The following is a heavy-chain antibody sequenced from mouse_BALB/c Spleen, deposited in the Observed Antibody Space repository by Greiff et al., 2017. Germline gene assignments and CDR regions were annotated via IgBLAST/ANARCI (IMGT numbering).Heavy chain of an antibody. CDR1: GYSFTGYY. CDR3: AITTATLWYFDV. V-gene: IGHV1-31*01. D-gene: IGHD1-2*01. Sequence: EVQLQQSGPELVKPGASVKISCKASGYSFTGYYMHWVKQSHVKSLEWIGRINPYNGATSYNQNFKDKASLTVDKSSSTAYMELHSLTSEDSAVYYCAITTATLWYFDVWGAGTTVTVSS. J-gene: IGHJ1*01. CDR2: INPYNGAT.